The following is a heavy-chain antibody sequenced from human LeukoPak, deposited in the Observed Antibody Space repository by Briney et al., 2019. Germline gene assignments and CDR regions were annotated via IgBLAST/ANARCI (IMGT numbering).Heavy chain of an antibody. J-gene: IGHJ5*02. CDR3: ARDFNWNYVGWFDP. D-gene: IGHD1-7*01. CDR2: ISSSSSYI. V-gene: IGHV3-21*01. Sequence: PGGSLRLSCAASGFTFSSYSMNWVRQAPGKGLEWVSSISSSSSYIYYADSVKGRFTISRDNAKNSLYLQMNSLRAEDTAVYYCARDFNWNYVGWFDPWGQGTLVTVSS. CDR1: GFTFSSYS.